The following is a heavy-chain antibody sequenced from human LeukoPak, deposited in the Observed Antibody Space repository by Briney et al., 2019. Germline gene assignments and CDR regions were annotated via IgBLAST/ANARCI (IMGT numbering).Heavy chain of an antibody. Sequence: PSETLSLTCTVSGGSISSGSYYWSWIRQPAGKGLEWIGRIYASGSTNYNPSLKRRPTISVDTSNNKFSLKLSSVPAADTGVHYCARARRYCSNTSCFDWFDPWGQGTLVTVSS. D-gene: IGHD2-2*01. V-gene: IGHV4-61*02. J-gene: IGHJ5*02. CDR2: IYASGST. CDR3: ARARRYCSNTSCFDWFDP. CDR1: GGSISSGSYY.